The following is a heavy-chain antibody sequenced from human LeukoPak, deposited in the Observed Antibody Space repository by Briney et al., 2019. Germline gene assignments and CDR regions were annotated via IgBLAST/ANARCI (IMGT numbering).Heavy chain of an antibody. CDR1: GGSFSGYY. CDR2: INHSGST. CDR3: ARVEGYGDSNFDS. D-gene: IGHD4-17*01. V-gene: IGHV4-34*01. Sequence: PSETLSLTCAVYGGSFSGYYWSWIRQPPGKGLEWIGEINHSGSTNYNPSLKSRVTISVDTSKNQFSLKLSSVTAADTAVYYCARVEGYGDSNFDSWGQGTLVTVSS. J-gene: IGHJ4*02.